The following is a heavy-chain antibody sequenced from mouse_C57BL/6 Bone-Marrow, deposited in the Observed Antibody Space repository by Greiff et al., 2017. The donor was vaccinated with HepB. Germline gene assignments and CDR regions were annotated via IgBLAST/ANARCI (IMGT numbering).Heavy chain of an antibody. D-gene: IGHD1-1*01. CDR3: ARGDYGNPYFDY. V-gene: IGHV1-82*01. CDR2: IYPGDGDT. CDR1: GYAFSSSW. Sequence: VKLMESGPELVKPGASVKISCKASGYAFSSSWMNWVKQRPGKGLEWIGRIYPGDGDTNYNGKFKGKATLTADKSSSTAYMQLSSLTSEDSAVYFCARGDYGNPYFDYWGQGTTLTVSS. J-gene: IGHJ2*01.